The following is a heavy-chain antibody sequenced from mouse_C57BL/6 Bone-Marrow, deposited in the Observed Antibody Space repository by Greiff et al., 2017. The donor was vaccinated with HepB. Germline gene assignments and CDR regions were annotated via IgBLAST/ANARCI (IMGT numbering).Heavy chain of an antibody. CDR3: ARGLITTVVVDY. J-gene: IGHJ2*01. D-gene: IGHD1-1*01. Sequence: VQLQQSGAELVMPGASVKLSCKASGYTFTSYWMHWVKQRPGQGLEWIGEIDPSDSYTNYNQKFKGKSTLTVDKSSSTAYMQLSSLTSEDSAVYYCARGLITTVVVDYWGQGTTLTVSS. V-gene: IGHV1-69*01. CDR1: GYTFTSYW. CDR2: IDPSDSYT.